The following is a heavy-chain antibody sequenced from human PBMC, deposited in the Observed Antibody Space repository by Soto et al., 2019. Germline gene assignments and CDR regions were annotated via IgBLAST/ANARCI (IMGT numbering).Heavy chain of an antibody. D-gene: IGHD5-18*01. CDR2: IIPIFGTA. J-gene: IGHJ4*02. V-gene: IGHV1-69*13. Sequence: SVKVSCKASGGTFSSYAISWVRQAPGQGLEWMGGIIPIFGTANYAQKFQGRVTITADESTSTAYMELSSLRSEDTAVYYCARDGYPRGYSYGYLKIQYYFDYWGQGPLVTVSS. CDR3: ARDGYPRGYSYGYLKIQYYFDY. CDR1: GGTFSSYA.